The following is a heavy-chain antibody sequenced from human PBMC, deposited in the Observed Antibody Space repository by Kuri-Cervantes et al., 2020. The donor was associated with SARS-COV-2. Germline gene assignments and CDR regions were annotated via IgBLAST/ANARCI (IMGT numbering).Heavy chain of an antibody. D-gene: IGHD3-16*01. J-gene: IGHJ5*02. CDR1: GFTFSSYG. CDR3: ARDGGNWFDP. V-gene: IGHV3-33*01. CDR2: IWYDGGNK. Sequence: GESLKISCAASGFTFSSYGMHWVRQAPGKGLEWVAVIWYDGGNKYYADSVKGRFTISRDNSKNTLYLQMNSLRAEDTAVYYCARDGGNWFDPWGQGTLVTVSS.